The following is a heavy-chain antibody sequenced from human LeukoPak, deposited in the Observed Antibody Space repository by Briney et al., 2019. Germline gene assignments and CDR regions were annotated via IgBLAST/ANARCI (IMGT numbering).Heavy chain of an antibody. D-gene: IGHD2-2*01. V-gene: IGHV3-33*06. CDR3: AKDHLGYCSSTSCPEWPWFDP. J-gene: IGHJ5*02. CDR1: GFTFSSYG. Sequence: GGSLRLSCAASGFTFSSYGMHWVRQAPGKGLEWVALIWYDGSNKYYADSVKGRFTISRDNSKNTLYLQMNSLRAEDTAVYYCAKDHLGYCSSTSCPEWPWFDPWGQGTLVTVSS. CDR2: IWYDGSNK.